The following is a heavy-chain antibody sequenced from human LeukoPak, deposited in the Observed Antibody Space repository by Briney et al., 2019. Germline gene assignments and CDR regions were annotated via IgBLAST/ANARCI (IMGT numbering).Heavy chain of an antibody. CDR2: IRYDGSNK. CDR1: GFTVSSYG. Sequence: PGGSLRLSRAASGFTVSSYGMHWFRQAPGKGLEWVAFIRYDGSNKYYADSVKGRFTISRDNSKNTLYLQMNSLRAEDTAVYYCAKGFEQQLAQGYWGQGTLVTVSS. V-gene: IGHV3-30*02. D-gene: IGHD6-13*01. CDR3: AKGFEQQLAQGY. J-gene: IGHJ4*02.